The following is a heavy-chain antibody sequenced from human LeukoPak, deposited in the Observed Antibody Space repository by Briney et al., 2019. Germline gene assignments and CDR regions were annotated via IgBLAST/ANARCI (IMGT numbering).Heavy chain of an antibody. D-gene: IGHD3-10*01. CDR2: ISSSSSYI. J-gene: IGHJ4*02. CDR3: ARTGSGREYFDY. V-gene: IGHV3-21*01. CDR1: GFTFSSYS. Sequence: GGSLRLSCAASGFTFSSYSMNWVRRAPGKGLEWVSSISSSSSYIYYADSVKGRFTISRDNAKNSLYLQMNSLRAEDTAVYYCARTGSGREYFDYWGQGTLVTVSS.